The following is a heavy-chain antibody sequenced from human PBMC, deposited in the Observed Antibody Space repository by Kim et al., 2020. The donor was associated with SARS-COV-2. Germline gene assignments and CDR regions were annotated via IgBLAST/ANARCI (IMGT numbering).Heavy chain of an antibody. D-gene: IGHD1-26*01. Sequence: GGSLRISCAASGFTFSSYGMHWVRQAPGKGLEWVAVIWYDGSNKYYADSVKGRFTISRDNSKNTLYLQMNSLRAEDTAVYYCARDGGVGATTGLDYWGQGTLVTVSS. V-gene: IGHV3-33*01. CDR2: IWYDGSNK. CDR3: ARDGGVGATTGLDY. CDR1: GFTFSSYG. J-gene: IGHJ4*02.